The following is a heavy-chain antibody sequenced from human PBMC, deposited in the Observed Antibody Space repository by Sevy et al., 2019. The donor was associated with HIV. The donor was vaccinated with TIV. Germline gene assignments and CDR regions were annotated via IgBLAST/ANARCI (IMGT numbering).Heavy chain of an antibody. D-gene: IGHD1-1*01. V-gene: IGHV4-59*01. CDR1: GGSMSTYY. J-gene: IGHJ4*02. Sequence: SETLSLTCTVSGGSMSTYYWSWIRQPPGKGLEWIGYIYYSGSTNYNPSLKSRLTMSVDTSKNQFSLKLSSVTAADTAVYYCARGHTTQFDYWGQGTLVTVSS. CDR3: ARGHTTQFDY. CDR2: IYYSGST.